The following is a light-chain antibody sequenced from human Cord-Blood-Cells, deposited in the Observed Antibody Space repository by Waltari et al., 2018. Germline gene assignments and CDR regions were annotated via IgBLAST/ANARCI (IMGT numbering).Light chain of an antibody. CDR2: RGS. CDR3: QVWDSSTVV. V-gene: IGLV3-9*01. J-gene: IGLJ2*01. Sequence: SYELTQPLSVSVALGQTARITCGGNNIGSKNVHWYQQKPGQAPVLVSYRGSNRPSEIPERFSGSNSGNTATLTIRKAQAGDEADYYCQVWDSSTVVFGGGTKLTVL. CDR1: NIGSKN.